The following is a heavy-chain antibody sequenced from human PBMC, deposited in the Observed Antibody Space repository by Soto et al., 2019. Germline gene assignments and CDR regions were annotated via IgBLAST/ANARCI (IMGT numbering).Heavy chain of an antibody. CDR1: GGSFSGYY. CDR2: INHSGST. D-gene: IGHD3-10*01. J-gene: IGHJ3*02. CDR3: ARKGHYYGSRQAFDI. V-gene: IGHV4-34*01. Sequence: SETLSLTCAVYGGSFSGYYWSWIRQPPGKGLEWIGEINHSGSTNYNPSLKSRVTISVDTSKNQFSLKLSSVTAADTAVYYCARKGHYYGSRQAFDIWGQGTMVTVSS.